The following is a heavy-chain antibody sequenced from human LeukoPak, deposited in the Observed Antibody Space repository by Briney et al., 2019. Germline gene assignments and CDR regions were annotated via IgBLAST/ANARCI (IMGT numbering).Heavy chain of an antibody. CDR2: MTPDGGVT. CDR3: TRGSNDWYGIDY. J-gene: IGHJ4*02. V-gene: IGHV3-74*01. D-gene: IGHD3-9*01. CDR1: GFTFSNYW. Sequence: GGSLRLSCAASGFTFSNYWMHWVRQAPGKGLMWVSRMTPDGGVTNYADSVKGRFTISRDDAKNTLYLQMNGLRAEDTAVYFCTRGSNDWYGIDYWGQGTLVTVSA.